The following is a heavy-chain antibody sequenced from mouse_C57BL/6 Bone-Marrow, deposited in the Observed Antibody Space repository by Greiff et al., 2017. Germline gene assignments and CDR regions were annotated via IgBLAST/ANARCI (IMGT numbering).Heavy chain of an antibody. J-gene: IGHJ3*01. Sequence: VQLVESGAELVRPGTSVKVSCKASGYAFTNYLIEWVKQRPGQGLEWIGVINPGSGGTNYNEKFKGKATLTADKSSSTAYMQLSSLTSEDSAVYFGARWDYYYGSSYSFAYWGQGTLVTVSA. V-gene: IGHV1-54*01. CDR3: ARWDYYYGSSYSFAY. D-gene: IGHD1-1*01. CDR1: GYAFTNYL. CDR2: INPGSGGT.